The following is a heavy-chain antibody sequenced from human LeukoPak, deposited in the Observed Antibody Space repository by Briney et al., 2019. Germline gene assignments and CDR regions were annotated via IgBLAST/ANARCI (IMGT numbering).Heavy chain of an antibody. J-gene: IGHJ4*02. D-gene: IGHD6-13*01. CDR1: GGSIGSYY. V-gene: IGHV4-59*08. CDR3: ARHGGSWTFDY. CDR2: TGYSVST. Sequence: SETLSLTCTVSGGSIGSYYRSWIRQPPGKGLQWIAYTGYSVSTSCIPSFKSRVTMSIDTSKNQFSLKLNSVTAADTAVYYCARHGGSWTFDYWGQGTLVTVSS.